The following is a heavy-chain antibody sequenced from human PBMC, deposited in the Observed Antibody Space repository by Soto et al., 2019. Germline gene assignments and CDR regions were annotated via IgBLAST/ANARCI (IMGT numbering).Heavy chain of an antibody. J-gene: IGHJ4*02. CDR2: ISYDGSNK. D-gene: IGHD3-22*01. V-gene: IGHV3-30-3*01. Sequence: LRLSCAASGFTFSSYAMHWVRQAPGKGLEWVAVISYDGSNKYYADSVKGRFTISRDNSKNTLYLQMNSLRAEDTAVYYCASSYDSSGYSDYWGQGTLVTVSS. CDR3: ASSYDSSGYSDY. CDR1: GFTFSSYA.